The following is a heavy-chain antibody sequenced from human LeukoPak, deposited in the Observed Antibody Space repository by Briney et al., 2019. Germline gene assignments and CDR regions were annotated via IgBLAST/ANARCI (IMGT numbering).Heavy chain of an antibody. V-gene: IGHV3-7*01. CDR2: IKQDGSEK. J-gene: IGHJ4*02. CDR3: VAVWGNYYFDY. CDR1: GFTFSSYW. D-gene: IGHD3-16*01. Sequence: GGSLRLSCAASGFTFSSYWMSWVRQAPGKGLEWVANIKQDGSEKYYVDSVKGRFTNSRDNAKNSLYLQMNSLRAEDTAVYYCVAVWGNYYFDYWGQGTLVTVSS.